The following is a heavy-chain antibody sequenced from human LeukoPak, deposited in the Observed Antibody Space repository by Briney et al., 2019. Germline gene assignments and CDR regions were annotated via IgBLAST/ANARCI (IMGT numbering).Heavy chain of an antibody. Sequence: SETLSLTCTVSGGSISSSSYYWGWIRQPPGKGLEWIGSIYYSGSTYYNPSLKSRVTISVDTSKNQFSLKLSSVTAADTAVYYCARQRGAGFDPWGQGTLVTVSS. D-gene: IGHD3-10*01. V-gene: IGHV4-39*07. CDR2: IYYSGST. CDR3: ARQRGAGFDP. J-gene: IGHJ5*02. CDR1: GGSISSSSYY.